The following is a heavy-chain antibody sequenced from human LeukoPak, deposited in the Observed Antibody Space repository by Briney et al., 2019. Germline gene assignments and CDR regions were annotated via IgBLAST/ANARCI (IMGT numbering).Heavy chain of an antibody. D-gene: IGHD6-13*01. Sequence: SETLSLTCAVYGESFSGYYWSWIRQPPGKGLEWIGEINHSGSTNYNPSLKSRVTISVDTSKNQFSLKLSSVTAADTAVYYCARGRAFWFYREIAAAPTDYWGQGTLVTVSS. CDR2: INHSGST. J-gene: IGHJ4*02. V-gene: IGHV4-34*01. CDR3: ARGRAFWFYREIAAAPTDY. CDR1: GESFSGYY.